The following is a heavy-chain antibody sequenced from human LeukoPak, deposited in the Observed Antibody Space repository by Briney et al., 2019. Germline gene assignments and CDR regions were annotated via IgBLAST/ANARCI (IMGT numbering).Heavy chain of an antibody. CDR1: GFTFSSYG. CDR2: IWYDGSSK. J-gene: IGHJ4*02. V-gene: IGHV3-33*01. D-gene: IGHD4-17*01. Sequence: PGRSLRLSCAASGFTFSSYGMHWVRQAPGKGLEWVAVIWYDGSSKYYADSVKGRSTISRDNSKNTLYLQMHSLRAEDTAVYYCARDEVTTPRDWGQGTLVTVS. CDR3: ARDEVTTPRD.